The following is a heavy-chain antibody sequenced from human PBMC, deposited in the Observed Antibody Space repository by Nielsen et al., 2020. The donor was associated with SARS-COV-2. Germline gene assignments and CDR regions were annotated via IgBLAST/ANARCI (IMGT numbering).Heavy chain of an antibody. CDR1: GFTFDDYG. V-gene: IGHV3-66*01. CDR2: IYSDGSA. J-gene: IGHJ6*02. Sequence: GESLKISCAASGFTFDDYGMSWVRQAAGKGLEWVSVIYSDGSASYADSVKGRFTISRDNFKNMLFLQMNSLRAEDTAVYYCARDNWGRMDVWGQGTTVTVSS. CDR3: ARDNWGRMDV. D-gene: IGHD7-27*01.